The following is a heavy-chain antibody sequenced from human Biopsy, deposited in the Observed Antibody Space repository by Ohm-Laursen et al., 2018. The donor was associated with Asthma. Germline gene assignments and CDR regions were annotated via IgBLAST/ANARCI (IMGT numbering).Heavy chain of an antibody. CDR1: GFTFSSFG. CDR2: ISYDGSNK. D-gene: IGHD6-19*01. Sequence: SLRLSCAASGFTFSSFGMHWVRQAPGKGLEWVACISYDGSNKYYADSVKGRSTISRDNSKNTLYLQMNSLRAEDTAVYYCSRKEPTSGLYQGSILRWGQGTLVTVSS. CDR3: SRKEPTSGLYQGSILR. J-gene: IGHJ4*02. V-gene: IGHV3-30*03.